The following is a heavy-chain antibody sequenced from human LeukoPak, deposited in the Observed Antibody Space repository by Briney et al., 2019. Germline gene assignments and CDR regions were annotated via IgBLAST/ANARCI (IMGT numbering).Heavy chain of an antibody. Sequence: PGGSLRLSCAASGFTFSSFEMNWVRQAPGKGLEWVSYISSRGSVIKYADSVKGRFTISRDNTKNSLYLQMNSLRAEDTAVYYCARGVRGAQRCYFDYWGQGTLVTVSS. D-gene: IGHD3-10*01. J-gene: IGHJ4*02. CDR2: ISSRGSVI. CDR1: GFTFSSFE. V-gene: IGHV3-48*03. CDR3: ARGVRGAQRCYFDY.